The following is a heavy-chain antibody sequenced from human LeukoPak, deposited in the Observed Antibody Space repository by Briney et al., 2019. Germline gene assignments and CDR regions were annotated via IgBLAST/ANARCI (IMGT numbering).Heavy chain of an antibody. CDR1: GGSISSSSYY. Sequence: SETLSLTCTVSGGSISSSSYYWGWIRQPPGKGLEWIGSIYYSGSTYYNPSLKSRVTISVDTSKSQFSLKLSSVTAADTAVYYCARLDGYNNSFDYWGQGTLVTVSS. V-gene: IGHV4-39*01. J-gene: IGHJ4*02. D-gene: IGHD5-24*01. CDR3: ARLDGYNNSFDY. CDR2: IYYSGST.